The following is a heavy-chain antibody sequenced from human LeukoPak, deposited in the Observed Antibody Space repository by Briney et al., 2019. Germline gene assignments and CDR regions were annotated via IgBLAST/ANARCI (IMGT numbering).Heavy chain of an antibody. CDR1: GGSLSGYN. Sequence: SETLSLTCAVYGGSLSGYNWNWIRQPPGKGLEWIAEISHSGTTHYNPSLKSRVTISVDTSKNQFSLKLTSVTAADSAVYYCVRYGDYWGQGTLLTVSS. V-gene: IGHV4-34*01. CDR3: VRYGDY. CDR2: ISHSGTT. J-gene: IGHJ4*02. D-gene: IGHD5-18*01.